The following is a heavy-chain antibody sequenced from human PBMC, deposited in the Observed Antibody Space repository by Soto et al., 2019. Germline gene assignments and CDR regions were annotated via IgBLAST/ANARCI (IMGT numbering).Heavy chain of an antibody. CDR2: INSDGSST. D-gene: IGHD6-13*01. Sequence: GGSLRLCCAASGFTFSSYWMHWVRQAPGKGLVWVSRINSDGSSTSYADSVKGRFTISRDNAKNTLYLQMNSLRAEDTAVYYCARTNSVAAAGTGDAIDIWGQGTMVTVSS. CDR1: GFTFSSYW. CDR3: ARTNSVAAAGTGDAIDI. J-gene: IGHJ3*02. V-gene: IGHV3-74*01.